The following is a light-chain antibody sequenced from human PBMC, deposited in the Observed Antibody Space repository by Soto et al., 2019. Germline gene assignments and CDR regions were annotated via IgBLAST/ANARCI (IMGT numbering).Light chain of an antibody. Sequence: EIVLTQSPGTLSLSPWERATLSCRASQSVSSSYLAGYQQKPGQAPRLLIYGASSRATGSPDRFSGSGSGTDFTRTISRLEPEDFAVYYCQQYGSSPPITFGQGTRLEIK. J-gene: IGKJ5*01. CDR3: QQYGSSPPIT. V-gene: IGKV3-20*01. CDR1: QSVSSSY. CDR2: GAS.